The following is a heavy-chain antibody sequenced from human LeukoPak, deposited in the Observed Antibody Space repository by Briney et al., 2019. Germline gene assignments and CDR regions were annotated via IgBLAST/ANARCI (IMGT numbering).Heavy chain of an antibody. CDR2: IIPIFGTA. CDR3: ARGPIQLWLIYFDY. V-gene: IGHV1-69*05. Sequence: SVKVSCKASGGTFSSYAISWVRQAPGQGLEWMGRIIPIFGTANYAQKFQGRVTITTDESTSTAYTELSSLRSEDTAVYYCARGPIQLWLIYFDYWGQGTLVTVSS. D-gene: IGHD5-18*01. J-gene: IGHJ4*02. CDR1: GGTFSSYA.